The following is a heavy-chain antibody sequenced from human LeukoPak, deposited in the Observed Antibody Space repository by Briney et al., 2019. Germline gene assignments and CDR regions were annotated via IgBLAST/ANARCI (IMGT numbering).Heavy chain of an antibody. J-gene: IGHJ4*02. CDR3: ARDCDRSGYYCY. V-gene: IGHV1-18*01. CDR1: GYTFPNYG. D-gene: IGHD3-22*01. Sequence: ASVNVSCKTSGYTFPNYGLSWVRQAPGQGLEWIGWISVYNGNTNYAQKLQGRVTMTTDTSTSTAYMELRSLRSDDTAVYYCARDCDRSGYYCYWGQGTLVTVSS. CDR2: ISVYNGNT.